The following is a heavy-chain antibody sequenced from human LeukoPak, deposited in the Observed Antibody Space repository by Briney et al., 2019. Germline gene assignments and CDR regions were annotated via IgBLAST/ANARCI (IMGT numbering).Heavy chain of an antibody. D-gene: IGHD3-16*02. Sequence: GGSLRLSCAASGFTFSSYAMSWVRQAPGKGLEWVSAISGSGGSTYYADSVKGRFTISRDNSKDTLYLQMNSLRAEDTAVYYCAKDSGNDYVWGSYRYWGQGTLVTVSS. J-gene: IGHJ4*02. CDR1: GFTFSSYA. CDR3: AKDSGNDYVWGSYRY. CDR2: ISGSGGST. V-gene: IGHV3-23*01.